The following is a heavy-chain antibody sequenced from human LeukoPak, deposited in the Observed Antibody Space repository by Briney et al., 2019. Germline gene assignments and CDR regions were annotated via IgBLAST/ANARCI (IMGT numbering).Heavy chain of an antibody. CDR1: GGSISSYY. CDR3: ARELPGVAMDV. D-gene: IGHD3-10*01. Sequence: SETLSLTCTVSGGSISSYYWSWIRQPAGKGLEWIGSIYYSGSTYYNPSLKSRVTISVDTSKNQFSLKLGSVTAADTAVYYCARELPGVAMDVWGQGTTVTVSS. V-gene: IGHV4-59*01. J-gene: IGHJ6*02. CDR2: IYYSGST.